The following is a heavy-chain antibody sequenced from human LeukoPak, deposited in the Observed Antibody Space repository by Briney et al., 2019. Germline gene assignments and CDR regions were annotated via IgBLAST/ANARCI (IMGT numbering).Heavy chain of an antibody. D-gene: IGHD3-16*02. J-gene: IGHJ4*02. CDR2: IRYDGSNK. CDR1: GFTFSSYG. Sequence: PGGSLRLSCAASGFTFSSYGLHWVRQAPGKGLEWVTFIRYDGSNKYYADSVKDRFTISRDNSKNTLYLQMNSLRDEDTAVYYCAKARDLGELSLGYWGQGTLVTVSS. CDR3: AKARDLGELSLGY. V-gene: IGHV3-30*02.